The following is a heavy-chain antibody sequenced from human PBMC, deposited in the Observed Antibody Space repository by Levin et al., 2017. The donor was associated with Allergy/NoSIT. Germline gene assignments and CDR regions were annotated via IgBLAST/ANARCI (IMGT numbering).Heavy chain of an antibody. CDR1: GFTFSSYW. D-gene: IGHD4-17*01. CDR3: ARSLFYGDPDAFDI. Sequence: GGSLRLSCAASGFTFSSYWMSWVRQAPGKGLEWVANIKPDGSEKYYVDSVKGRFTISRDNAKNSLYLQMNSLRAEEPAVYYCARSLFYGDPDAFDIWGQGTMVTVSS. V-gene: IGHV3-7*01. CDR2: IKPDGSEK. J-gene: IGHJ3*02.